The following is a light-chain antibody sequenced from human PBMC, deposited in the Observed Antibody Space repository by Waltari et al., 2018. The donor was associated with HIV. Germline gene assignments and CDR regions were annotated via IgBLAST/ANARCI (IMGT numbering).Light chain of an antibody. V-gene: IGKV3-15*01. CDR3: HQYNSWPPRYT. Sequence: DIVMTQSPATLSLAPGARSILSCRASQSVASSLACYQQKTGQAPRRLIYGASTRAAGIPGRFSGSGSGTEFTLTISSLQSEDSAIYFCHQYNSWPPRYTFGQGTKLEI. CDR2: GAS. J-gene: IGKJ2*01. CDR1: QSVASS.